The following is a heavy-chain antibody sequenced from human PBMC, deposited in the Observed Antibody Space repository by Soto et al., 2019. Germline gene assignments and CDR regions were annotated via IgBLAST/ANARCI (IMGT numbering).Heavy chain of an antibody. CDR2: IKPNRGGT. V-gene: IGHV1-2*02. CDR3: ARDGTGDLSAFDY. D-gene: IGHD7-27*01. CDR1: GYTFTGYY. Sequence: ASVKVSCKAYGYTFTGYYMHWVRQAHGQGLEWMGWIKPNRGGTNYAQKFQGRVTMTRDTSISTAYMELSRLISDDTAVYYCARDGTGDLSAFDYWGQGTLVTVSS. J-gene: IGHJ4*02.